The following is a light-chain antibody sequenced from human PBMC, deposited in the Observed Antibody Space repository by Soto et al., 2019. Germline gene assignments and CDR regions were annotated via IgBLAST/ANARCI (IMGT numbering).Light chain of an antibody. Sequence: QSVLTQPRSVSGSPGQSVTISCTGTSIDAGVYNYVSWYQQHPGKAPKLMIYDVSKRPSGVPDRFSGSKSGNTASLTISGLQAEDEADYYCCSYAGSYTLVFGGGTKVTVL. V-gene: IGLV2-11*01. J-gene: IGLJ2*01. CDR2: DVS. CDR1: SIDAGVYNY. CDR3: CSYAGSYTLV.